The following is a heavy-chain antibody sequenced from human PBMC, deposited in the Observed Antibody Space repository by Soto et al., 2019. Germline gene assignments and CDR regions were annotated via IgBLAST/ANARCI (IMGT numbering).Heavy chain of an antibody. CDR3: ARGPMVRGVYYYGMDV. V-gene: IGHV4-30-2*01. J-gene: IGHJ6*02. CDR2: IYHSGST. D-gene: IGHD3-10*01. Sequence: PSETLSLTCAVSGGSISSGGYSWSWIRQPPGKGLEWIGYIYHSGSTYYNPSLKSRVTISVDRSKNQFSLKLSSVTAADTAVYYCARGPMVRGVYYYGMDVWGQGTKVTVSS. CDR1: GGSISSGGYS.